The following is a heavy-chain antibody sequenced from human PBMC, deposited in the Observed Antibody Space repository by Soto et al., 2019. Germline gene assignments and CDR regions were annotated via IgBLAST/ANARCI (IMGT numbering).Heavy chain of an antibody. J-gene: IGHJ5*02. CDR3: ARDRTGGDGNWFDP. CDR1: GGTFSSYT. D-gene: IGHD2-21*02. Sequence: QVQLVQSGAEVKKPGSSVKVSCKASGGTFSSYTISWVRQAPGQGLEWMGRIIPVLGIAKYEQNFQDRVTIPADEFTRTAYMELSSLRSEDTAVYYCARDRTGGDGNWFDPWGQGTLVTVSS. V-gene: IGHV1-69*08. CDR2: IIPVLGIA.